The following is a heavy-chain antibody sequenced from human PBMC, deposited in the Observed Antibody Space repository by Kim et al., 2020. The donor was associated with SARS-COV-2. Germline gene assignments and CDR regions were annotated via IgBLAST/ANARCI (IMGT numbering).Heavy chain of an antibody. Sequence: GGSLRLSCAASGFTFSSYGMHWVRQAPGKGLEWVAVIWYDGSNKYYADSVKGRFTISRDNSKNTLYLQMNSLRAEDTAVYYCARGNSSSWYYFYYYYGMDVWGQGTTVTVSS. J-gene: IGHJ6*02. CDR3: ARGNSSSWYYFYYYYGMDV. V-gene: IGHV3-33*01. D-gene: IGHD6-13*01. CDR1: GFTFSSYG. CDR2: IWYDGSNK.